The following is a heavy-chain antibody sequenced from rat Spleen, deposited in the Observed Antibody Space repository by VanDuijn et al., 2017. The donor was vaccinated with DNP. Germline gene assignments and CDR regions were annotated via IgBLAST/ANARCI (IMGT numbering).Heavy chain of an antibody. CDR2: ITNTGGST. J-gene: IGHJ4*01. D-gene: IGHD1-6*01. Sequence: EVQLVESGGGLVQPGRSLKLSCVASGFTFNNYWMTWIRQAPGKGLEWVASITNTGGSTYYPDSVKGRFTIPRDNAKSTLYLQMNSLRSEDTATYYCTRDRSILRIITTDVMDAWGQGASVTVSS. CDR1: GFTFNNYW. CDR3: TRDRSILRIITTDVMDA. V-gene: IGHV5-31*01.